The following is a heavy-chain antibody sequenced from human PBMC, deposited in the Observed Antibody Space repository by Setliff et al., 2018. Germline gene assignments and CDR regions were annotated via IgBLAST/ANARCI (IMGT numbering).Heavy chain of an antibody. CDR1: GSTVTESS. CDR2: FDPDNGNT. J-gene: IGHJ4*02. CDR3: ARGSRGFDY. V-gene: IGHV1-24*01. Sequence: ASVKVSCKVSGSTVTESSMHWVRQAPGKGLEWMGGFDPDNGNTKYSKNFQDRVAITRDTSASTAYMELSSLTSEDTAVYFCARGSRGFDYWGQGALVTVSS.